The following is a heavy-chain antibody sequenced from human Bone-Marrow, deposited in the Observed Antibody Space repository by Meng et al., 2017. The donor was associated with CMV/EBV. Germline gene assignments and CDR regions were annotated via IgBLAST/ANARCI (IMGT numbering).Heavy chain of an antibody. J-gene: IGHJ3*02. CDR3: AKKLYGDYAFDI. D-gene: IGHD4-17*01. V-gene: IGHV3-7*03. CDR1: GFTFSSYW. CDR2: IKQDGSEK. Sequence: GESLKISCAASGFTFSSYWMSWVRQAPGKGLEWVANIKQDGSEKYYVDSVKGRFTISRDNAKNSLYLQMNSLRAEDTAVYSCAKKLYGDYAFDIWGQGTMVTVSS.